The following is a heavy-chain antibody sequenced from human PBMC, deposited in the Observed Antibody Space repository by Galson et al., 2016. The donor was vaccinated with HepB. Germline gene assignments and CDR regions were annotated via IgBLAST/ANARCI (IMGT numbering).Heavy chain of an antibody. D-gene: IGHD2-2*01. V-gene: IGHV1-46*01. CDR2: INPSGGST. CDR3: AREGKGGKDIALVTGAPRRYGMDV. CDR1: GYTFISYY. Sequence: SVKVSCKASGYTFISYYLHWVRQAPGQGLEWMGIINPSGGSTSYAQKFQGRVTMTRDTSTSAVYMELSSLRSEDTAVYYCAREGKGGKDIALVTGAPRRYGMDVWGQGTTVAVSS. J-gene: IGHJ6*02.